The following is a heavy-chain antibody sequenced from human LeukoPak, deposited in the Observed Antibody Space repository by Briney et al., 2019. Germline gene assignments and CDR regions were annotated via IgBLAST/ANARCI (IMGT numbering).Heavy chain of an antibody. Sequence: GGSLRLSCAASGFTFSSYGMHWVRQAPGKGLEWVAFIRYDGSNKYYADSVKGRFTISRDNSKNTLYVQMNSLRPDDTAVYYCAKDSSDYYFDYWGQGTLVTVSS. D-gene: IGHD3-22*01. J-gene: IGHJ4*02. V-gene: IGHV3-30*02. CDR2: IRYDGSNK. CDR3: AKDSSDYYFDY. CDR1: GFTFSSYG.